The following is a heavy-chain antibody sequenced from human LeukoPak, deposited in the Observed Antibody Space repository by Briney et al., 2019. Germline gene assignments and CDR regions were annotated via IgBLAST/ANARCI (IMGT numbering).Heavy chain of an antibody. J-gene: IGHJ3*02. D-gene: IGHD3-22*01. V-gene: IGHV1-69*13. Sequence: SVKVSCKASGGTFSSYAISWVRPAPGQGVEWMGGIIPIFGTANFAQKLQGRVTLTADESTSTAYMELSSLRSEDTAVYYCARNSLYDSSAPDAFDIWGQGTMVTVSS. CDR2: IIPIFGTA. CDR3: ARNSLYDSSAPDAFDI. CDR1: GGTFSSYA.